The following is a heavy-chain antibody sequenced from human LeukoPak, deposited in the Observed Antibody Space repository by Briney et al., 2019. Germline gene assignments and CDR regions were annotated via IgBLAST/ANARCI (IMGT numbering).Heavy chain of an antibody. CDR1: GYSFTGHW. CDR3: ARYGKSGTYSHGFDI. CDR2: IYPGDSDT. D-gene: IGHD3-10*01. V-gene: IGHV5-51*01. Sequence: GESLKISCEAFGYSFTGHWIGWVRQMPGRGLEFMGTIYPGDSDTRYGPSFEGRVSISVDKSMDTAYLQWSGLKASDTAMYYCARYGKSGTYSHGFDIWGQGTMVIVSS. J-gene: IGHJ3*02.